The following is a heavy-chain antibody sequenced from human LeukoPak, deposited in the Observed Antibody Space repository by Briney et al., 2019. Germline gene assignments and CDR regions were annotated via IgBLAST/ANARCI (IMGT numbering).Heavy chain of an antibody. D-gene: IGHD1-26*01. V-gene: IGHV3-21*01. CDR2: ISSSSAYI. CDR3: ARAPQGGSYFDY. Sequence: PGRSLRLSRAASGFTFSSYTMNWVRQAPGKGLEWVASISSSSAYIYYADSVKGRFTISRDNAKNSLYLQMNSLRADDTAVYYCARAPQGGSYFDYWGQGTLVTVSS. CDR1: GFTFSSYT. J-gene: IGHJ4*02.